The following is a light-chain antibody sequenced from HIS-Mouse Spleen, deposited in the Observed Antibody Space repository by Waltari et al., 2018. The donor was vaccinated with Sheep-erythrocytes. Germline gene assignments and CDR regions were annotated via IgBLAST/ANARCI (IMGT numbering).Light chain of an antibody. V-gene: IGKV3-11*01. J-gene: IGKJ2*01. CDR1: QSVSSY. CDR2: DAS. CDR3: LQDYNYPYT. Sequence: EIVLTQSPATLSLSPGERVTLSCRASQSVSSYLAWYQQKPGQAPRLLIYDASNRATGIPARFSGSGSGTDFTLTISSLEPEDFAVYYCLQDYNYPYTFGQGTKLEIK.